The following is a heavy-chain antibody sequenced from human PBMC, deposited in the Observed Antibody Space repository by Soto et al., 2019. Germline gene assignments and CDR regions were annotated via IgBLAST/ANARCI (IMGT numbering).Heavy chain of an antibody. Sequence: QVQLVQSGAEVRKPGASVKVSCQASGYVFTSSFMHWLRQAYGEGREWMGMINPSGGSTRYAHKSQGRLALTRDTSTATVCRGLSRLRSADTAIYYIAREASTVTSAGDTAHYHGSDEWGQGTTV. CDR2: INPSGGST. J-gene: IGHJ6*02. CDR3: AREASTVTSAGDTAHYHGSDE. V-gene: IGHV1-46*01. CDR1: GYVFTSSF. D-gene: IGHD2-21*02.